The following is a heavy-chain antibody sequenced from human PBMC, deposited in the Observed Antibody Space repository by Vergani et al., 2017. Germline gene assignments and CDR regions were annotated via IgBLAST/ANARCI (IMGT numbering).Heavy chain of an antibody. V-gene: IGHV4-4*07. CDR1: GASISSYF. J-gene: IGHJ6*02. D-gene: IGHD3-22*01. CDR3: ARGKYNSGDYYYYYGLDV. CDR2: VHTDGTA. Sequence: VQLQESGPGLLKPSETLSLTCSVSGASISSYFWSWIRQPAGKGLEWLGRVHTDGTAYYNPSLRTRVRLSADLSQSQFSLKMTSLTAADTAVYFCARGKYNSGDYYYYYGLDVWGQGTTVTVAS.